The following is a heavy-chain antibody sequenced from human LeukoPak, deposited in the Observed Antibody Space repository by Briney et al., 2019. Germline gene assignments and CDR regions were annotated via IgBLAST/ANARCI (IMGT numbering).Heavy chain of an antibody. CDR2: INPNSGGT. J-gene: IGHJ4*02. CDR1: GYTFTSYA. V-gene: IGHV1-2*02. D-gene: IGHD5-18*01. Sequence: ASVKVSCKASGYTFTSYAMNWVRQAPGQGLEWMGWINPNSGGTNYAQKFQGRVTMTRDTSISTAYMELSRLRSDDTAVYYCATDPVDTAMVTGYWGQGTLVTVSS. CDR3: ATDPVDTAMVTGY.